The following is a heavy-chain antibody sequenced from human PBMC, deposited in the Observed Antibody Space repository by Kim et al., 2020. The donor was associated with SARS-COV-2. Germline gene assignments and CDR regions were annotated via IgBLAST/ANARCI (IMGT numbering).Heavy chain of an antibody. J-gene: IGHJ4*02. D-gene: IGHD3-22*01. CDR2: IYYSGST. CDR1: GGSISSGGYY. V-gene: IGHV4-31*03. CDR3: ARGTRSYYASSGYYYFDY. Sequence: SETLSLTCTVSGGSISSGGYYWSWIRQHPGKGLEWIGYIYYSGSTYYNPSLKSRVTISVDTSKNQFSLKLSSVTAADTAVYYCARGTRSYYASSGYYYFDYWGQGTLVTVSS.